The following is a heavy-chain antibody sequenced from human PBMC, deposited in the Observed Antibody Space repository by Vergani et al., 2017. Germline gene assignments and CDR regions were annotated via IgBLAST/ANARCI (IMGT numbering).Heavy chain of an antibody. D-gene: IGHD5-24*01. CDR1: GCSFSDHY. CDR2: ISNSGNTI. CDR3: ARDHRDYNNYPGTFDI. V-gene: IGHV3-11*01. Sequence: QVQLVESGGGLVKPGGSLRLSCAASGCSFSDHYMTWIRPAPGKGLEWVSYISNSGNTIEYADSVKGRFSISREHAKSSLFLQMDSLRAEDTAVYYCARDHRDYNNYPGTFDIWGQGSMVTVSS. J-gene: IGHJ3*02.